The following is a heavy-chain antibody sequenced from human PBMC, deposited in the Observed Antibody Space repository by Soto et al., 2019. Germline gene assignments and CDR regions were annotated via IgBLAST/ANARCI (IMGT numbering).Heavy chain of an antibody. J-gene: IGHJ5*02. D-gene: IGHD3-10*01. V-gene: IGHV4-34*01. CDR3: ESRPFGEISTKKKNWSAP. Sequence: PSETLSLTCAVYGGSFSCYYWSWIRQPPGKGLEWIGEINHSGSTNYNPSLKSRVTISVDTSKNQFSLKLSSVTAADTAVYYCESRPFGEISTKKKNWSAPWGQGTLVTVSS. CDR1: GGSFSCYY. CDR2: INHSGST.